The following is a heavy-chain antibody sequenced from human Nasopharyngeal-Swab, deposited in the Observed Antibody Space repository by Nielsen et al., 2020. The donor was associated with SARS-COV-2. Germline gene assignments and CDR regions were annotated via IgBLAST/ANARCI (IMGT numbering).Heavy chain of an antibody. CDR1: GYTFTSYG. Sequence: ASVKVSCKASGYTFTSYGISWVRQAPGQGLEWMGWISAYTGNTNYAQKLQGRVTMTTDTSTSTAYMELRSLRSDDTAVYYCARLYCGGDCYSEDYYGMDVWGQGTTVTVSS. CDR2: ISAYTGNT. V-gene: IGHV1-18*01. CDR3: ARLYCGGDCYSEDYYGMDV. J-gene: IGHJ6*02. D-gene: IGHD2-21*02.